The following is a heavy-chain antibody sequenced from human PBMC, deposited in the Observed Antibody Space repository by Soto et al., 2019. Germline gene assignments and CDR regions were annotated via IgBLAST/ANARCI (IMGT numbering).Heavy chain of an antibody. V-gene: IGHV3-7*03. CDR3: AGGSGWLFDS. Sequence: ESGGGLVQPGGSRRLSCAASGFTFSSYYMTWVSQAPGKGLEWVANIKQDGSEKFYVDSVKGRFSISRDNAKSSLYLQMNSMRAEDTAVYYCAGGSGWLFDSWGQGTLVTVSS. CDR1: GFTFSSYY. D-gene: IGHD6-19*01. J-gene: IGHJ4*02. CDR2: IKQDGSEK.